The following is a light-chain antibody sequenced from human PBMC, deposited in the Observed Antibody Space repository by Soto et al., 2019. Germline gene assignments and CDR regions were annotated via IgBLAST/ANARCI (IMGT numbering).Light chain of an antibody. J-gene: IGKJ2*01. Sequence: DIQMTQSPSTLSASVGDRVTITCRASQSISSWLAWYQQKPGKAPNLLIYKASSLQSGVPSRFSGSGSGTEFALTITSLQPDDLVTYYCQQYSSYPYTFGQGTKLEIK. V-gene: IGKV1-5*03. CDR3: QQYSSYPYT. CDR2: KAS. CDR1: QSISSW.